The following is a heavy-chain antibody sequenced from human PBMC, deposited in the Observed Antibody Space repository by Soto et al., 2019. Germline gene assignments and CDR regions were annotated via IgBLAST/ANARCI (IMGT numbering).Heavy chain of an antibody. Sequence: QVQLVESGGGVVQPGRSLRLSWAASGFTFSSYAMHWVRQAPGKGLEWVAVISYDGSNKYYADSVKGRFTISRDNSKNTLYLQMNSLRAEDTAAYYCARDLRAVAGDYWGQGTLVTVSS. V-gene: IGHV3-30-3*01. J-gene: IGHJ4*02. CDR3: ARDLRAVAGDY. CDR1: GFTFSSYA. D-gene: IGHD6-19*01. CDR2: ISYDGSNK.